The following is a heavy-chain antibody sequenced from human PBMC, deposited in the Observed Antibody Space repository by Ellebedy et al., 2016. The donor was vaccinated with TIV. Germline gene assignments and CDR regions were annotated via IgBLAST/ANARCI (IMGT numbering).Heavy chain of an antibody. J-gene: IGHJ4*02. V-gene: IGHV4-59*08. Sequence: LETLSLTCTVSGDSISSYYWSWIRQPPGKGLEWIGYIDYSGSTNYNPSLKSRVTMSVDTSKNQFSLRLSSVTAADTAVYYCARRGVELVRFTYYFDYWGQGTLVTVSS. CDR3: ARRGVELVRFTYYFDY. CDR2: IDYSGST. CDR1: GDSISSYY. D-gene: IGHD1-1*01.